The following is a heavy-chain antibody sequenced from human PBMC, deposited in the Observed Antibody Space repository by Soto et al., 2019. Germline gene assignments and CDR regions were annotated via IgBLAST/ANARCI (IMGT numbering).Heavy chain of an antibody. CDR3: ARSRFGIMAYYYGMDV. D-gene: IGHD1-26*01. CDR2: ISSSGSTI. V-gene: IGHV3-11*01. J-gene: IGHJ6*02. CDR1: GFTFSDYY. Sequence: PGGSPRLSCAASGFTFSDYYMSWIRQAPGKGLEWVSYISSSGSTIYYADSVKGRFTISRDNAKNSLFLQMNSLRAEDTAVYYCARSRFGIMAYYYGMDVWGQGTTVTVSS.